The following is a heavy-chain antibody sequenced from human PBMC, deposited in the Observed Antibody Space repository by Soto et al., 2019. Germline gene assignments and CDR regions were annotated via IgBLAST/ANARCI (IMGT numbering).Heavy chain of an antibody. Sequence: ASVQVSCKASGYTFTRYGISWVRQAPGQGLEWMGWISAYNGNTNYAQKLQGRVTMTTDTSTSTAYMELRSLRSDDTAVYYCARDGPLSYYDFWSGQQYNWFDPWGQGTLVTVSS. J-gene: IGHJ5*02. CDR3: ARDGPLSYYDFWSGQQYNWFDP. CDR2: ISAYNGNT. CDR1: GYTFTRYG. V-gene: IGHV1-18*04. D-gene: IGHD3-3*01.